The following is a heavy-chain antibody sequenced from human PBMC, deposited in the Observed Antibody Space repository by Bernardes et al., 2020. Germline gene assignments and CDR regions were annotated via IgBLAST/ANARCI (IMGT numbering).Heavy chain of an antibody. D-gene: IGHD2-15*01. CDR3: ARRGEGGRAFDV. J-gene: IGHJ3*01. Sequence: GGSLRLSCAASGFTVSTNYMSWVRQAPGMGLEWISLIYSGGNTYFADSVKGRFTVSRDNSRNTLYLQMNSLTVDDTAMYYCARRGEGGRAFDVWGQGTVVTVSS. V-gene: IGHV3-53*01. CDR2: IYSGGNT. CDR1: GFTVSTNY.